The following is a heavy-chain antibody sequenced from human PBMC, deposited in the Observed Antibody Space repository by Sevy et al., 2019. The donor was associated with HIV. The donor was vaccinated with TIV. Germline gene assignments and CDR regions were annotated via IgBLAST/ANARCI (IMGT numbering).Heavy chain of an antibody. J-gene: IGHJ5*02. D-gene: IGHD1-26*01. V-gene: IGHV3-7*04. CDR3: PRGVGLDR. CDR2: IRPDGSDK. CDR1: GFTFSPYW. Sequence: GGCLRLSCEASGFTFSPYWMTWVRQAPGKGLEWVANIRPDGSDKYYVDSVKGRFTISTDNAKNSLYLQMNSLRADDTAMYYCPRGVGLDRWGQGALVTVSS.